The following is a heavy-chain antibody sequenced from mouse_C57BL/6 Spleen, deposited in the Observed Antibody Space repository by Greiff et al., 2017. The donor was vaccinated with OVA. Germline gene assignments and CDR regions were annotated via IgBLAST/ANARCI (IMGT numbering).Heavy chain of an antibody. V-gene: IGHV1-59*01. D-gene: IGHD2-4*01. CDR3: ARREGGDYDDYAMDY. CDR2: IDPSDSYT. Sequence: VQLQQPGAELVRPGPSVKLSCKASGYTFTSYWMHWVKQRPGQGLEWIGVIDPSDSYTNYNQKFKGKATLTVDTSSSTAYMQLSSLTSEDSAVYYCARREGGDYDDYAMDYWGQGTSVTVSS. J-gene: IGHJ4*01. CDR1: GYTFTSYW.